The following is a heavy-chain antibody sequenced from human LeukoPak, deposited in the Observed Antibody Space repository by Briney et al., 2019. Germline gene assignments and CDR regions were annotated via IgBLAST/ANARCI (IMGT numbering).Heavy chain of an antibody. D-gene: IGHD1-26*01. V-gene: IGHV3-30*18. Sequence: GGSLRLSCAASGFTFSSYGMHWVRQAPGKGLEWVAVISYDGSNKYYADSVKGRFTTSRDNSKNTLYLQMNSLRAEDTAVYYCAKGPLGSYYVGSGNWYFDLWGRGTLVTVSS. CDR2: ISYDGSNK. CDR1: GFTFSSYG. J-gene: IGHJ2*01. CDR3: AKGPLGSYYVGSGNWYFDL.